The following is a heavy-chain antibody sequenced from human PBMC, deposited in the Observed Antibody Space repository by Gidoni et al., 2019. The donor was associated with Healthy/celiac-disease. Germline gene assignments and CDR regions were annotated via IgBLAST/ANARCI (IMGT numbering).Heavy chain of an antibody. J-gene: IGHJ5*02. V-gene: IGHV4-39*01. D-gene: IGHD3-3*01. CDR2: IYYSGST. Sequence: QLQLQESGPGLVKPSETLSLTCTVSGGSISSSSYYWGWIRQPPGKGLEWIGSIYYSGSTYYNPSLKSRVTISVDTSKNQFSLKLSSVTAADTAVYYCARHGLLEWLLVPNWFDPWGQGTLVTVSS. CDR1: GGSISSSSYY. CDR3: ARHGLLEWLLVPNWFDP.